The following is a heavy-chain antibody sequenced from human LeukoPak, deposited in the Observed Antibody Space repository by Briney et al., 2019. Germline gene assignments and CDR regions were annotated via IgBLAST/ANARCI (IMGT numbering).Heavy chain of an antibody. J-gene: IGHJ4*02. D-gene: IGHD6-13*01. V-gene: IGHV3-49*04. CDR3: ERVSAAADYNDFDY. CDR1: GFTFGDYA. Sequence: PGGSLRLSCTASGFTFGDYAMSWVRRAPGKGLEWVAFIRSKAYGGTTEYAASVKGRFTISRDDSKSIAYLQMNSLKTEDTAVYYCERVSAAADYNDFDYWGQGTLVTVSS. CDR2: IRSKAYGGTT.